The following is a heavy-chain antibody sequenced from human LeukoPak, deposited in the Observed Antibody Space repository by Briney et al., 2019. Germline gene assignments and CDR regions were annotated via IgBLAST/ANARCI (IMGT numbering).Heavy chain of an antibody. J-gene: IGHJ4*02. Sequence: PSETLSLTCTVSGGSISSSSYYWGWIRQPPGKGLEWIGSIYYSGSTYYNPSLKSRVTISVDTSKNQFSLKLSSVTAADTAVYYCARTYYYDSSGPYYWGQGTLVTVSS. CDR2: IYYSGST. CDR1: GGSISSSSYY. D-gene: IGHD3-22*01. CDR3: ARTYYYDSSGPYY. V-gene: IGHV4-39*07.